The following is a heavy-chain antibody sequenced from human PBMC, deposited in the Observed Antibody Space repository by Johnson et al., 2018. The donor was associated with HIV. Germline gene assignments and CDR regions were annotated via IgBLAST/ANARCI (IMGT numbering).Heavy chain of an antibody. Sequence: VQLVESGGGVVQPGGSLRLSCAASGFTFDDYAMHWVRQAPGKGLEWVSSISWNSGSIGYADSVKGGFTISRDNAKNSLYLHMNSLRAEDTAVYYCAGITGTDDAFDIWGQGTMVTVSS. CDR2: ISWNSGSI. J-gene: IGHJ3*02. CDR3: AGITGTDDAFDI. V-gene: IGHV3-9*01. CDR1: GFTFDDYA. D-gene: IGHD1-20*01.